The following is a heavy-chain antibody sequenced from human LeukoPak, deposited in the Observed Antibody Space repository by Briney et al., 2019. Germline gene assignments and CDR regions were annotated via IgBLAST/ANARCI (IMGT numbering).Heavy chain of an antibody. V-gene: IGHV3-9*01. CDR1: GFTFDDYA. CDR2: ISWNSGST. J-gene: IGHJ4*02. D-gene: IGHD2-2*01. Sequence: SGGSLRLSCAASGFTFDDYAMHWVRQAPGKGLEWVSGISWNSGSTTYADSVKGRFTISRDNAKNTLYLKMNTLRAEDTAIYFCARGGFTGTSCPYFDYWGQRTLVTVSS. CDR3: ARGGFTGTSCPYFDY.